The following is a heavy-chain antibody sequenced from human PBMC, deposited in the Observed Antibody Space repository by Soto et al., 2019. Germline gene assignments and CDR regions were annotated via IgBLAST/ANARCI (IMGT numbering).Heavy chain of an antibody. V-gene: IGHV4-59*08. J-gene: IGHJ4*02. CDR3: ARHPYHDILNGYKRPIDY. CDR1: GASITSYY. D-gene: IGHD3-9*01. Sequence: QVQLQESGPGLVKPSETLSLTCTVSGASITSYYWTWIRQPPGKGLEWIGYIYYTGSSSYNPSLQNRVIISMDTSKNQFSLKLSSMTAADPAVYYCARHPYHDILNGYKRPIDYWGQGTLVTVPS. CDR2: IYYTGSS.